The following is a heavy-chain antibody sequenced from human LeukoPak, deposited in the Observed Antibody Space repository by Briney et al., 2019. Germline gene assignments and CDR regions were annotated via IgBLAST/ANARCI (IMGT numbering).Heavy chain of an antibody. V-gene: IGHV3-23*01. CDR2: ISGSGGST. D-gene: IGHD3-16*02. J-gene: IGHJ4*02. Sequence: PGGSLRLSCAASGSTFSSYAMSWVRQAPGKGLEWVSAISGSGGSTYYADSVKGRFTISRDNSKNTLYLQMNSLRAEDTAVYYCAKCPLSHYYFDYWGQGTLVTVSS. CDR1: GSTFSSYA. CDR3: AKCPLSHYYFDY.